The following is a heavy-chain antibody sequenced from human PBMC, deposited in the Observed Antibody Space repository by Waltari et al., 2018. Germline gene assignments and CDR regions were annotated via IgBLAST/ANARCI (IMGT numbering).Heavy chain of an antibody. CDR1: GFSVSSNY. D-gene: IGHD6-19*01. J-gene: IGHJ1*01. Sequence: EVQLVESGGGLIQPGGSLRLCCAVAGFSVSSNYMIWVRQAPGRGLEWVSAMYRDGTTYHADSVKGRFAISRDNSRNTLYLQMNSLRTEDTAVYYCTKADSGWKYFQFWGQGTRVTVSS. V-gene: IGHV3-53*05. CDR3: TKADSGWKYFQF. CDR2: MYRDGTT.